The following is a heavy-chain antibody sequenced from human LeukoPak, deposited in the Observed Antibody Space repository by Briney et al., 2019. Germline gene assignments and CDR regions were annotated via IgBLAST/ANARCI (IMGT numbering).Heavy chain of an antibody. CDR3: AREMEGDYGSGTFFDL. V-gene: IGHV3-23*01. J-gene: IGHJ4*02. CDR2: ISGDGET. Sequence: PGGSLRLSCAASGFSFSHFAMSWLRQAPARGPEWVSSISGDGETSYADSVNGRFTISRDNVKNSLYLQMNGLRAEDTAVYYCAREMEGDYGSGTFFDLWGQGNMVTVSS. CDR1: GFSFSHFA. D-gene: IGHD3-10*01.